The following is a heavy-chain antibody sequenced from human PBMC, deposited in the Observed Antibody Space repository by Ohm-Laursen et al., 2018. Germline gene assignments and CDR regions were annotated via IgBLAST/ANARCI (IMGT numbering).Heavy chain of an antibody. CDR2: VTPNGGNT. V-gene: IGHV3-23*01. Sequence: SPRLSCTASGFTFSSFSMAWVRQAPGKGLEWVSSVTPNGGNTYYADSVKGRFTISRDNSKNTLYLQMNSLRAEDTAVYYCAKARDYYGSGSYDYWGQGTLVTVSS. J-gene: IGHJ4*02. D-gene: IGHD3-10*01. CDR1: GFTFSSFS. CDR3: AKARDYYGSGSYDY.